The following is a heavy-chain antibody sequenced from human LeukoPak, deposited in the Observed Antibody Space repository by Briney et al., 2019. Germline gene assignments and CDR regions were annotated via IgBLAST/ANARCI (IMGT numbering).Heavy chain of an antibody. CDR2: IVGSGGST. Sequence: QPGGSLRLSCAASGFTFSSYAMSWVRQAPGKGLEWVSAIVGSGGSTYYADSVKGRFTISRDNSKNTLYLQMNSLRAEDTAVYYCAKAKERMIVVVNPFYFDYWGQGTLVTVSS. D-gene: IGHD3-22*01. CDR1: GFTFSSYA. V-gene: IGHV3-23*01. J-gene: IGHJ4*02. CDR3: AKAKERMIVVVNPFYFDY.